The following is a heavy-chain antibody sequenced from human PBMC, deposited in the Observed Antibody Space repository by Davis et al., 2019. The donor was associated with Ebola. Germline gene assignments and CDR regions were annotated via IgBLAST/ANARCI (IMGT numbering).Heavy chain of an antibody. CDR2: ISSDATNK. V-gene: IGHV3-30*14. J-gene: IGHJ5*02. D-gene: IGHD5-18*01. CDR1: GFTFRAFD. Sequence: GGSLRLSCEGSGFTFRAFDLHWVRLVAGKGLESVAVISSDATNKHYADSVKGRFSVSRDNSKNTLYLQMNSLRAEDTAVYSCTRNRGYSYDANWFDPWGQGTLVTVSS. CDR3: TRNRGYSYDANWFDP.